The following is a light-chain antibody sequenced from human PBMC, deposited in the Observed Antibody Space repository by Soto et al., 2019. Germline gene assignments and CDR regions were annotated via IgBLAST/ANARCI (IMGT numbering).Light chain of an antibody. CDR1: QSISSW. Sequence: DIQMTQSPSTLSASVGDRVTITCRASQSISSWLAWYQQKPGKAPKLLIYDASSLESGVPSRFSGSGSGTGFTLTISSLQPDDFATYYCQQYNSYSGGTFGQGTKVDIK. CDR3: QQYNSYSGGT. CDR2: DAS. J-gene: IGKJ1*01. V-gene: IGKV1-5*01.